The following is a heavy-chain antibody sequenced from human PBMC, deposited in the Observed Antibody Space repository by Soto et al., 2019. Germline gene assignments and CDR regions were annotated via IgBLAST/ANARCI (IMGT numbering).Heavy chain of an antibody. Sequence: ASVKVSCKASGYTFTSYYMHWVRQAPGQGLEWMGIINPSGGSTSYAQKFQGRVTMTRDTSTSTVYMELSSLRSEDTAVYYCARDWGPRIAAGTTHTNYYYYYGMDVWGQGTTVTVSS. J-gene: IGHJ6*02. D-gene: IGHD6-13*01. V-gene: IGHV1-46*01. CDR1: GYTFTSYY. CDR3: ARDWGPRIAAGTTHTNYYYYYGMDV. CDR2: INPSGGST.